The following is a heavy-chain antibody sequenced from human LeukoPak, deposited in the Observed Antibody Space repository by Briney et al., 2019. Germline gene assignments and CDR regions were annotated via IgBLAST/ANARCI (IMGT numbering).Heavy chain of an antibody. J-gene: IGHJ4*02. D-gene: IGHD4-17*01. CDR2: ISGDGGSA. CDR1: GFTFSSYW. Sequence: QPGGSLRLSCAASGFTFSSYWMHWVRQAPGKGLEWVSLISGDGGSAYYADSMKGRFTISRDNSKDSLYLQMNSLRTEDTALYYCAKDYNPLYGDHPDYWGQGTLVTVSS. V-gene: IGHV3-43*02. CDR3: AKDYNPLYGDHPDY.